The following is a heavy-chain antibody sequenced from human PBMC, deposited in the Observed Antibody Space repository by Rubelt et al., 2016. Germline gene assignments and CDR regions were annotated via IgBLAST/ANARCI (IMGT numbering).Heavy chain of an antibody. Sequence: AMGWVRQAPGKGPEWIGFIRSRAYGGTAEYAASVKGRVTISRDDSASITYLQMNGLKSEDTAVYYCAKNSLVYYDFWSGSKDWFDPWGQGTLVTVSS. J-gene: IGHJ5*02. CDR3: AKNSLVYYDFWSGSKDWFDP. CDR1: A. CDR2: IRSRAYGGTA. V-gene: IGHV3-49*04. D-gene: IGHD3-3*01.